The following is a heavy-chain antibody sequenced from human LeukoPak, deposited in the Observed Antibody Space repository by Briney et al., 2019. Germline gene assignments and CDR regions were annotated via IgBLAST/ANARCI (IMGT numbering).Heavy chain of an antibody. V-gene: IGHV4-39*02. Sequence: PSETLSLTCTVSGGSISSSSYYWGWIRQPPGKGLEWIGSIYYSGSTYYNPSLKSRVTISVDTSKNQFSLKLSSVTAADTAVYYCARESRDGYNYYYCYGMDVWGQGTTVTVSS. J-gene: IGHJ6*02. CDR3: ARESRDGYNYYYCYGMDV. CDR1: GGSISSSSYY. CDR2: IYYSGST. D-gene: IGHD5-24*01.